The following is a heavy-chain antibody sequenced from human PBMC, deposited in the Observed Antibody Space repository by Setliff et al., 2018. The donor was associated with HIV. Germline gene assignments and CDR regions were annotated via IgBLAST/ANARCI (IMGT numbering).Heavy chain of an antibody. Sequence: SETLSLTCTVSGGSISSSSCYWGWIRQSPGKGLEWIGSGFHSGTTYYNPSLKSRVTISVDTSKNQLSLKVNSVTAADTAVYYCARLRISGWDLDYWGQGTLVTVSS. CDR3: ARLRISGWDLDY. CDR2: GFHSGTT. V-gene: IGHV4-39*07. CDR1: GGSISSSSCY. J-gene: IGHJ4*02. D-gene: IGHD6-19*01.